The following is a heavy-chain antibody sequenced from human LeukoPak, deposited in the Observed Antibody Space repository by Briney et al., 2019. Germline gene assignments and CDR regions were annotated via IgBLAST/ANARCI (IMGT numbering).Heavy chain of an antibody. J-gene: IGHJ3*02. D-gene: IGHD3-22*01. CDR3: ARPLYGGYGDAFDI. CDR2: SYHRGTT. Sequence: KPSETLSLTCIVSGSSISSGYYWGRIRQPPGKGLEWIGSSYHRGTTYYNPSLKSRVTISVDTSKNQFSLKLSSVTGADTAVYYCARPLYGGYGDAFDIWGPGTMVTVSS. V-gene: IGHV4-38-2*02. CDR1: GSSISSGYY.